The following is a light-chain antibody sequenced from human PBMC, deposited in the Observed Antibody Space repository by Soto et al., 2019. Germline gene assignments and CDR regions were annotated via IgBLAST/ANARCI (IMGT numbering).Light chain of an antibody. V-gene: IGKV3-15*01. CDR2: GAS. CDR1: QSVSDN. Sequence: EIVMTQSPATLSVSPGERATLSCRASQSVSDNLAWYQQKPGQPPRLLIYGASTRATGIPARFSGSGSGTEFTRTISSLQSEDFAVYYCQQYNNWTLTFGGGTKVEIK. CDR3: QQYNNWTLT. J-gene: IGKJ4*01.